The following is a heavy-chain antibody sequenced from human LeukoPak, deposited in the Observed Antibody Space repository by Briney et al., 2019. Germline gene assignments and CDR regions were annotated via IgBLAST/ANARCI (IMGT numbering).Heavy chain of an antibody. CDR2: INPNNGGR. Sequence: ASVKVSCKASGYTFTAYYMPWVRQAPRQGLEWMGWINPNNGGRNYAQKFQGRVTMTRATSISTAYMELSRLRSDDTAVYYCARGGGYCSGGSCYVFYYAMDVWGQGTTVTVSS. V-gene: IGHV1-2*02. CDR1: GYTFTAYY. CDR3: ARGGGYCSGGSCYVFYYAMDV. D-gene: IGHD2-15*01. J-gene: IGHJ6*02.